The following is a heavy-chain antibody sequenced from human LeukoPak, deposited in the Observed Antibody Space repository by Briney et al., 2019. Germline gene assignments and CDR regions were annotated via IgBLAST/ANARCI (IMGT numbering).Heavy chain of an antibody. Sequence: SVKVSCKASGGTFSSYAISWVRQTPGQGLEWMGGIIPIFGTANYAQKFQGRVTITADESTSTAYMELSSLRSEDTAVYYCATDYGGNSLPWYWGQGTLVTVSS. CDR1: GGTFSSYA. D-gene: IGHD4-23*01. V-gene: IGHV1-69*13. J-gene: IGHJ4*02. CDR3: ATDYGGNSLPWY. CDR2: IIPIFGTA.